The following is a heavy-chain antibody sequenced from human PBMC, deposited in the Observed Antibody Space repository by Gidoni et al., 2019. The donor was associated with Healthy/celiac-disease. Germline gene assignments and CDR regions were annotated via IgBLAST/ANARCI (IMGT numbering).Heavy chain of an antibody. CDR1: GGSFSGYY. CDR3: ARGRGYGAY. CDR2: INHSGST. Sequence: QVQLQQWGAGLLKPSETLSLPCAVYGGSFSGYYWSWIRQPPGKGLEWIGEINHSGSTNYNPSLKSRVTISVDTSKNQFSLKLSSVTAADTAVYYCARGRGYGAYWGQGTLVTVSS. V-gene: IGHV4-34*01. D-gene: IGHD5-12*01. J-gene: IGHJ4*02.